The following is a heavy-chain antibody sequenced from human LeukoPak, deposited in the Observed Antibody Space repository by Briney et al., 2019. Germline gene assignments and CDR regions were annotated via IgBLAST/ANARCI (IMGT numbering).Heavy chain of an antibody. Sequence: GGPLRLSCEASGFSFLTYGMHWVRQAPGKGLEWVAVISYDGTVTYYADSVKGRFTISRDNAKNSLYLQMNSLRAEDTAVYYCAELGITMIGGVWGKGTTVTISS. D-gene: IGHD3-10*02. CDR2: ISYDGTVT. CDR1: GFSFLTYG. J-gene: IGHJ6*04. V-gene: IGHV3-30*18. CDR3: AELGITMIGGV.